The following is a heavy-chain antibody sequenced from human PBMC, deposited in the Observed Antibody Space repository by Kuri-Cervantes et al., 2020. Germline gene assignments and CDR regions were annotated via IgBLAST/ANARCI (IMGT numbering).Heavy chain of an antibody. Sequence: GSLRLSCTVSGGSVSSGSYYWSWIRQPPGKGLEWIGYIYYSGSTNYNPSLKSRVTISVDTSKNQFSLKLSSVTAADTAVYYCARDSRVGWFDPWGQETLVTVSS. CDR1: GGSVSSGSYY. CDR2: IYYSGST. CDR3: ARDSRVGWFDP. J-gene: IGHJ5*02. D-gene: IGHD2-15*01. V-gene: IGHV4-61*01.